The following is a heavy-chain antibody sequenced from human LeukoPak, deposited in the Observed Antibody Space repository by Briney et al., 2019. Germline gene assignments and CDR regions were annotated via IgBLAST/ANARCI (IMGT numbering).Heavy chain of an antibody. Sequence: GGSLRLSCAASGFTVSSNYMSWVRQAPGKGLEWVSVIYSGGSTYYADSVKGRFTISRDNSKNTLYLQMNSLRAEDTAVYYCARDPLYCGGDCPFDYWGQGTLVTVSP. V-gene: IGHV3-66*02. CDR2: IYSGGST. J-gene: IGHJ4*02. CDR1: GFTVSSNY. D-gene: IGHD2-21*01. CDR3: ARDPLYCGGDCPFDY.